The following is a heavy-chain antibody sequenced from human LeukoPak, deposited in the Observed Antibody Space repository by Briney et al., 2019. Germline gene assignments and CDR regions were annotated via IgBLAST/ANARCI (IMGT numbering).Heavy chain of an antibody. CDR1: GFTFSSYG. CDR3: ARMREMATIIYFDY. CDR2: IWYDGSNK. D-gene: IGHD5-24*01. V-gene: IGHV3-33*01. J-gene: IGHJ4*02. Sequence: GGSLRLSCAASGFTFSSYGMHWVRQAPGKGLEWVAVIWYDGSNKYYADSVKGRFTISRDNSKNTLYLQMNSLRAEDTAVYYCARMREMATIIYFDYWGQGTLVTVSS.